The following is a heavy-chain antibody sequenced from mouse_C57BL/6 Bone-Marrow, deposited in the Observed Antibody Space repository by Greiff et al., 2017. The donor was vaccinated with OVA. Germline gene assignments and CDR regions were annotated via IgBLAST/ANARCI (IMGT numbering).Heavy chain of an antibody. J-gene: IGHJ1*03. CDR1: GFTFSDAW. V-gene: IGHV6-6*01. CDR2: IRNKANNHAT. Sequence: EVQVVESGGGLVQPGGSMKLSCAASGFTFSDAWMDWVRQSPEKGLEWVAEIRNKANNHATYYAESVKGRFTISRDDSKSSVYLQMNSLRAEDTGIYYCTGGTSYWYFDVWGTGTTVTVSS. CDR3: TGGTSYWYFDV. D-gene: IGHD1-1*01.